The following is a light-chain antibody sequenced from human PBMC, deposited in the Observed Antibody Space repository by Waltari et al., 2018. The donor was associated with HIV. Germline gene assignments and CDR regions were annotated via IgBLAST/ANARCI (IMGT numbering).Light chain of an antibody. CDR3: AAWDGSVNYAPVV. V-gene: IGLV1-44*01. Sequence: QSVLTQPHSVSGTPGQRVTISCSGSSSTIGSKTINWYQQLPGTAPKLIIYNNNRRPPGVPDRLSGSTSATSASLAISRLQSEDEADYYCAAWDGSVNYAPVVFGGGTKLTVL. J-gene: IGLJ2*01. CDR2: NNN. CDR1: SSTIGSKT.